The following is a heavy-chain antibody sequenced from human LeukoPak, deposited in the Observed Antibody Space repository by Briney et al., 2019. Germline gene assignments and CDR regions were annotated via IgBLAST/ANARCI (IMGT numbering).Heavy chain of an antibody. J-gene: IGHJ3*02. D-gene: IGHD3-3*01. CDR2: IYHSGST. Sequence: SETLSLTCTVSGYSISSGYYWGWIRQPPGKGLEWIGSIYHSGSTYYNPSLKSRVTISVDTSKNQFSLKLSSVTAADTAVCYCARKRRYDFWSGYYSGAFDIWGQGTMVTVSS. V-gene: IGHV4-38-2*02. CDR3: ARKRRYDFWSGYYSGAFDI. CDR1: GYSISSGYY.